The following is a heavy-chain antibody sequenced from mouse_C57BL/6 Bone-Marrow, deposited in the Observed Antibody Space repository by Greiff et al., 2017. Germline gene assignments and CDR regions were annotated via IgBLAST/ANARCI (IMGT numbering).Heavy chain of an antibody. CDR1: GFSLSTSGMG. CDR3: ARGSTTVVARGYYAMDY. Sequence: QVTLKVCGPGILQSSQTLSLTCSFSGFSLSTSGMGVSWIRQPSGKGLEWLAHIYWDDDKRYNPSLKSRLTISKDTSRNQVFLKITSVDTADTATYYCARGSTTVVARGYYAMDYWGQGTSVTVSS. J-gene: IGHJ4*01. V-gene: IGHV8-12*01. CDR2: IYWDDDK. D-gene: IGHD1-1*01.